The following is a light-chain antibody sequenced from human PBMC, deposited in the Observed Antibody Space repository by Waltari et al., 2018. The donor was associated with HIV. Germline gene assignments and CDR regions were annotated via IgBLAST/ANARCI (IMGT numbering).Light chain of an antibody. V-gene: IGKV3-15*01. CDR3: QHYSNWPPWT. CDR2: GAS. Sequence: EILMTQFPDTLSVSPGERVTLSCRASQSVGTNLAWYQQKPGQAPRLLIYGASFTATDISDRFSGSGSGTDFTLTINSLPSEDFAVYYCQHYSNWPPWTFGPGTRVEMK. CDR1: QSVGTN. J-gene: IGKJ1*01.